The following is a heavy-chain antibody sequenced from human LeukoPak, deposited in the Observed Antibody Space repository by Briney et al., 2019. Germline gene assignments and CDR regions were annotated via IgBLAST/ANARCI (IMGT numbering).Heavy chain of an antibody. V-gene: IGHV3-48*01. D-gene: IGHD2-21*02. CDR2: ISSSSDLM. CDR3: ARDSQYCGGDCYSDY. CDR1: GFSLSISG. Sequence: GGSLRLSCEASGFSLSISGMNWVRQAPGKGLEWVSYISSSSDLMSYVASVKGRFTVSRDNAKNSLYLQMNSLRAEDTAVYYCARDSQYCGGDCYSDYWGQGTLVTVSS. J-gene: IGHJ4*02.